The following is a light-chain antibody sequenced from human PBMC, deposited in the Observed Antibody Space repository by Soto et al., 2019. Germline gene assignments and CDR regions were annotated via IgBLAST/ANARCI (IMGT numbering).Light chain of an antibody. CDR1: QNINKW. Sequence: DIQMTQSPSSVSASVGDRVTITCRASQNINKWLAWYQQKPGKAPNLLIYDVSTLQTGVPSRFSGSGSGTDFALTISGLQTEDFATYYCLQANGFPVTFGPGTNLDIK. CDR3: LQANGFPVT. V-gene: IGKV1D-12*01. CDR2: DVS. J-gene: IGKJ3*01.